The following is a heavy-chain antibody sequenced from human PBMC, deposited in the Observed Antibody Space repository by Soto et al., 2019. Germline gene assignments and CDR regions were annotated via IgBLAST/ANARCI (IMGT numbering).Heavy chain of an antibody. CDR1: GGSFSGYY. Sequence: PSETLSLTCAVYGGSFSGYYWSWIRQPPGKGLEWIGEINHSGSTNYNPSLKSRVTISVDTSKNQFSLKLSSVTAADTAVYYCAAASYGDYPYYFDYWGQGTLVTSPQ. CDR3: AAASYGDYPYYFDY. CDR2: INHSGST. J-gene: IGHJ4*02. D-gene: IGHD4-17*01. V-gene: IGHV4-34*01.